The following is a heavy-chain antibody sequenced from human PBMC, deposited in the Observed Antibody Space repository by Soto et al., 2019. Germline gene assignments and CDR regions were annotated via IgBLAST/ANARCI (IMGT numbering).Heavy chain of an antibody. Sequence: TSETLSLTCTVSGGSISSYYWSWIRQPPGKGLEWIGYIYYSGSTNYNPSLKSRVTISVDRSKNQFSLKLSSVTAADTAMYYCARRSFGSSSSTPYYFDYWGQGTLVTVSS. CDR2: IYYSGST. CDR1: GGSISSYY. CDR3: ARRSFGSSSSTPYYFDY. V-gene: IGHV4-59*01. J-gene: IGHJ4*02. D-gene: IGHD6-6*01.